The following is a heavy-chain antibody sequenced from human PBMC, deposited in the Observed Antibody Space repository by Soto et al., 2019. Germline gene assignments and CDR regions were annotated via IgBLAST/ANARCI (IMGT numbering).Heavy chain of an antibody. V-gene: IGHV4-59*08. CDR2: IYYSGST. J-gene: IGHJ5*02. Sequence: SETLSLTCTVSGGSISSYYWGWVRQPPGKGLEWIGYIYYSGSTNYNPSLKSRVTISVDTSKNQFSLKLSSVTAADTAVYYCARFLKGNDWFDPWGQGTLVTVSS. CDR1: GGSISSYY. CDR3: ARFLKGNDWFDP.